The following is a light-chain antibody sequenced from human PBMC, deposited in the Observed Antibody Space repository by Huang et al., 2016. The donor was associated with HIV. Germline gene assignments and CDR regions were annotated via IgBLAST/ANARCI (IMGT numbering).Light chain of an antibody. Sequence: EIVMTQSPATLSVSPGERTTLSCRASQSVGSNLAWYRQKPGQAPRILVYHASTRAAGVPVRFSGSGSGTEFTLTISSLQSEDFAVYYCQQYNEWPLWTFGQGTKVEVK. J-gene: IGKJ1*01. CDR1: QSVGSN. V-gene: IGKV3-15*01. CDR3: QQYNEWPLWT. CDR2: HAS.